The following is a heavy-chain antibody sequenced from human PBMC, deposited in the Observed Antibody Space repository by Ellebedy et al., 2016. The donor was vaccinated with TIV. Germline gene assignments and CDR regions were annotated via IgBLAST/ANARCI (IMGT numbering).Heavy chain of an antibody. D-gene: IGHD1-1*01. CDR1: GYTFTSYA. V-gene: IGHV1-3*01. Sequence: ASVKVSCXASGYTFTSYAMHWVRQAPGQRLEWMGWINAGNGNTKYSQKFQGRVTITRDTSASTAYMELSSLRSEDTAVYYCARDAARDTTYYYYYGMDVWGQGTTVTVSS. J-gene: IGHJ6*02. CDR3: ARDAARDTTYYYYYGMDV. CDR2: INAGNGNT.